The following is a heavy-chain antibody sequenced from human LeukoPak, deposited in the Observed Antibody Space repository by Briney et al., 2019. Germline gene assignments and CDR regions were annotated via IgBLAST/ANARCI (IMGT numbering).Heavy chain of an antibody. V-gene: IGHV4-39*07. D-gene: IGHD3-10*01. J-gene: IGHJ5*02. Sequence: SETLSLTCTVSGGSISSYYWSWIRQPPGKGLEWIGSIYYSGSTYYNPSLKSRVTISVDTSKNQFSLKLSSVTAADTAVYYCARDLWFGANWFDPWGQGTLVTVFS. CDR1: GGSISSYY. CDR3: ARDLWFGANWFDP. CDR2: IYYSGST.